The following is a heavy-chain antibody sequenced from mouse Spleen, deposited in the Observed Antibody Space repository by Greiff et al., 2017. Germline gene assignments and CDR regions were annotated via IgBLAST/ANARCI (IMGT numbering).Heavy chain of an antibody. CDR1: GYTFTSYW. CDR3: APTTVVAHYAMDY. J-gene: IGHJ4*01. D-gene: IGHD1-1*01. V-gene: IGHV1-64*01. CDR2: IHPNSGST. Sequence: VKLMESGAELVKPGASVKLSCKASGYTFTSYWMHWVKQRPGQGLEWIGMIHPNSGSTNYNEKFKSKATLTVDKSSSTAYMQLSSLTSEDSAVYYCAPTTVVAHYAMDYWGQGTSVTVSS.